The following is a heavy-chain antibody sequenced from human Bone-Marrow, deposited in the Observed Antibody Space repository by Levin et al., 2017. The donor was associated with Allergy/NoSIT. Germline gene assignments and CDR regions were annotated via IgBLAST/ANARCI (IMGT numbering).Heavy chain of an antibody. CDR1: GGSLSDYA. J-gene: IGHJ4*02. V-gene: IGHV1-69*04. Sequence: ASVKVSCKASGGSLSDYAFNWVRQAPGQGLEWMGKVIPIFGVAYYARNFQGRVTITADYSTSTAYMEMTGLISDDTAVYYFSTPNMARSDYLHFWGQGALVTVSS. CDR2: VIPIFGVA. D-gene: IGHD1-26*01. CDR3: STPNMARSDYLHF.